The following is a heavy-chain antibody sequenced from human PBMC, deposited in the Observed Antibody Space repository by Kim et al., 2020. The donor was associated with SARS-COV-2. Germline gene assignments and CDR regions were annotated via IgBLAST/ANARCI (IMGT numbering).Heavy chain of an antibody. CDR3: ARARGSMFTGYFDY. V-gene: IGHV1-3*01. D-gene: IGHD3-16*01. CDR2: INAGNGNT. CDR1: GYTFTSYA. Sequence: ASVKVSCKASGYTFTSYAMHWVRQAPGQRLEGMGWINAGNGNTKYSQKFQGRVTITRDTSASKAYMELSSLRSEDTAVYYCARARGSMFTGYFDYWCQGTLVTVSS. J-gene: IGHJ4*02.